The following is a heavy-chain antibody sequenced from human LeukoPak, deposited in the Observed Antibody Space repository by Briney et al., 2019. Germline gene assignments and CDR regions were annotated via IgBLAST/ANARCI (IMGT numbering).Heavy chain of an antibody. CDR2: IYYSGST. CDR1: GGSVSSGSYY. Sequence: KPSETLCLTCTASGGSVSSGSYYWSWLRQPPGKGLEWIGDIYYSGSTNYNPSLKSQVTISVDTSKNQFSLQLSSVTAADTAVYYCARTHYGSGSHNWFDPWGQGTLVTVSS. J-gene: IGHJ5*02. CDR3: ARTHYGSGSHNWFDP. D-gene: IGHD3-10*01. V-gene: IGHV4-61*01.